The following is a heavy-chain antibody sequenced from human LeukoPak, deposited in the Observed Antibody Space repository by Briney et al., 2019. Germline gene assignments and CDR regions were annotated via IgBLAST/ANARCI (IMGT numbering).Heavy chain of an antibody. CDR3: SSGSYYGVAFDI. Sequence: GASVKVSCKVSGYALTELSMHWVRQAPGKGLEWMGGFDPEDGETIYAQKFQGRVTMTEDASTDTAYMELSSLRSEDTAVYYCSSGSYYGVAFDIWGQGTMVTVSS. J-gene: IGHJ3*02. CDR2: FDPEDGET. D-gene: IGHD1-26*01. CDR1: GYALTELS. V-gene: IGHV1-24*01.